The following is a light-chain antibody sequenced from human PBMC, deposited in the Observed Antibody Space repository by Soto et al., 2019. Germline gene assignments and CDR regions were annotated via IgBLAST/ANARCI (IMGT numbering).Light chain of an antibody. CDR2: GAS. V-gene: IGKV3-20*01. CDR3: QQYVT. CDR1: QSLSSDY. Sequence: EIVLTQSPGILSLSPGERATLSCRASQSLSSDYLAWYQQKPGQAPRLLIYGASSRATGIPDRFSGSGSGTDFTLTINRLEPEDFAVYYCQQYVTFGQGTKVDIK. J-gene: IGKJ1*01.